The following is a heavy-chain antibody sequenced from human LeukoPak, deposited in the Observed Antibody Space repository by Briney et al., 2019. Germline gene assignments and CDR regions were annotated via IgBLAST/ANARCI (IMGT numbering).Heavy chain of an antibody. CDR2: IYPDDSDI. CDR3: ARPNFGVVGHFNY. CDR1: GYSFTSYW. Sequence: GESLKISCKGSGYSFTSYWIGWVRQMPGKGLEWMGIIYPDDSDIRYSPSFQGQVTISADKSTSTAYLQWTSLKASDTAMYYCARPNFGVVGHFNYWGQGTLVTVSS. V-gene: IGHV5-51*01. D-gene: IGHD3-3*01. J-gene: IGHJ4*02.